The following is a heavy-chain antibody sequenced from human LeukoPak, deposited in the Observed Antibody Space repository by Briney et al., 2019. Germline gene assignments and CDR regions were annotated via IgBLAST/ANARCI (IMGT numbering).Heavy chain of an antibody. CDR2: INPNSGGT. D-gene: IGHD2-21*02. Sequence: ASVKVSCKASGYTFTGYYMHWVRQAPGQGLEWMGWINPNSGGTNYAQKFQGRVTMTRDMSTSTVYMELSSLRSEDTAVYYCARDSSVVTAKNYYFDYWGQGTLVTVSS. V-gene: IGHV1-2*02. CDR1: GYTFTGYY. J-gene: IGHJ4*02. CDR3: ARDSSVVTAKNYYFDY.